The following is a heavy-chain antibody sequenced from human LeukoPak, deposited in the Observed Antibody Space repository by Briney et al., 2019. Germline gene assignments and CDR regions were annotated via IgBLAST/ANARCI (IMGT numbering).Heavy chain of an antibody. V-gene: IGHV3-7*03. Sequence: GGSLRLSCEGSAFIFSGHWMNWVRQTPGKGLEWVASIKEDGSERQYVDSVKGRFSISRDNTKGSLFLQLNSLRAEDTAVYYCARDGNYDYWSAQSAGDGMDVWGQGTTVTVSS. J-gene: IGHJ6*02. D-gene: IGHD3-3*01. CDR2: IKEDGSER. CDR1: AFIFSGHW. CDR3: ARDGNYDYWSAQSAGDGMDV.